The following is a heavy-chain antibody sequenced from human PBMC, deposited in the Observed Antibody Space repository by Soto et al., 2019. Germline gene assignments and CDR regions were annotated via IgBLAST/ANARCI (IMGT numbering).Heavy chain of an antibody. V-gene: IGHV1-2*02. CDR3: TTVFEF. CDR1: GYTFTGYY. D-gene: IGHD3-3*01. J-gene: IGHJ1*01. Sequence: ASVKVSCKASGYTFTGYYMHWVRQAPGQGLEWMGWINPNSGGTNYAQKFQGRVTMTRDTSISTAYMELNSLRAEDTAVYYCTTVFEFWGQGTPVTVSS. CDR2: INPNSGGT.